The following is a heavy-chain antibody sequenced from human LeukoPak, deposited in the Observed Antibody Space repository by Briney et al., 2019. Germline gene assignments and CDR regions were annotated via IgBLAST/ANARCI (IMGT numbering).Heavy chain of an antibody. D-gene: IGHD4-17*01. CDR2: INPSGGST. Sequence: ASLKVSCKASGYTXTRYYIHWVRQTPGQRLEWMATINPSGGSTNYAQKFQGRVTMTRDTSTSTVYMELSSLRSEYTAVYYCARGGSYGDYFDYWGQGTLVTVSS. CDR3: ARGGSYGDYFDY. J-gene: IGHJ4*02. V-gene: IGHV1-46*01. CDR1: GYTXTRYY.